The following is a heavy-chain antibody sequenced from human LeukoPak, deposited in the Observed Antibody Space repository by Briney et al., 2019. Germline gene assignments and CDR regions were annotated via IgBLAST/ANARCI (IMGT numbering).Heavy chain of an antibody. V-gene: IGHV3-74*03. CDR1: GFTFSSQW. J-gene: IGHJ4*02. CDR3: VRGLLGDHDY. D-gene: IGHD1-26*01. Sequence: GGSLRLSCAASGFTFSSQWMHWVRQAPGKGLMWVSRINPDGTSTTYADSVKGRFTISRDNAKNTVYLQMNSLRGEDTAVYYYVRGLLGDHDYWGQGTLVTVSS. CDR2: INPDGTST.